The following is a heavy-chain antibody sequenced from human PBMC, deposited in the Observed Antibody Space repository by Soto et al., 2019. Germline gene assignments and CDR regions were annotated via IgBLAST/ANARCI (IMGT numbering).Heavy chain of an antibody. D-gene: IGHD3-10*01. J-gene: IGHJ6*02. Sequence: ASVKVSCKASGYTFTGYYMHWVRQAPGQGLEWMGWINPNSGGTNYAQKFQGRVTMTRDTSISTAYMELSRLRSDDTAVYYCASAPAVTMVRGVQIDFYGMDVWGQGTTVTVSS. V-gene: IGHV1-2*02. CDR3: ASAPAVTMVRGVQIDFYGMDV. CDR2: INPNSGGT. CDR1: GYTFTGYY.